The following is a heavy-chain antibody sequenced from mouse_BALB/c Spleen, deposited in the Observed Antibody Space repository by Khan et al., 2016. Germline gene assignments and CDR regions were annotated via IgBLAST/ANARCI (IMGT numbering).Heavy chain of an antibody. V-gene: IGHV1S136*01. Sequence: VQLQQSGPELVKPGASVKMSCKASGCTFSRYVMHWVKQKPGQGLEWIGYIYPFNDGSKYNEKFKGKATLTSDKSSSTAYMVLSSLTSEDSAVYYCAREGMITFAYWGQGTLVTVSA. D-gene: IGHD2-4*01. CDR2: IYPFNDGS. J-gene: IGHJ3*01. CDR1: GCTFSRYV. CDR3: AREGMITFAY.